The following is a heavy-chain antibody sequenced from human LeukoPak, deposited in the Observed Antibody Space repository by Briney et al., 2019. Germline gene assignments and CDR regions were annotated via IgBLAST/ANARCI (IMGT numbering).Heavy chain of an antibody. V-gene: IGHV1-8*01. Sequence: ASVKVSCKASGYTFTSYDINWVRQATGQGLEWMGWMNPNSGNTGYAQKFQGRVTMTRNASISTAYMVLSSLRSEDTAVYYCARGRRFLEWSPTKFDYWGQGTLVTVSS. CDR2: MNPNSGNT. J-gene: IGHJ4*02. CDR1: GYTFTSYD. CDR3: ARGRRFLEWSPTKFDY. D-gene: IGHD3-3*01.